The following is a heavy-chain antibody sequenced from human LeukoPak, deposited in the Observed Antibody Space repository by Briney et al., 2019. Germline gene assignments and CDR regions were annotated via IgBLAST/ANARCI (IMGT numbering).Heavy chain of an antibody. CDR2: IYTSGST. CDR3: ARSRSGYPDY. Sequence: SQTLSLTXTVSGGSISSGSYYWSCIRQPAGKGLEWIGRIYTSGSTNYNPSLKSRVTISVDTSKNQFSLKLSSVTAADTAVYYCARSRSGYPDYWGQGTLVTVSS. V-gene: IGHV4-61*02. CDR1: GGSISSGSYY. J-gene: IGHJ4*02. D-gene: IGHD5-18*01.